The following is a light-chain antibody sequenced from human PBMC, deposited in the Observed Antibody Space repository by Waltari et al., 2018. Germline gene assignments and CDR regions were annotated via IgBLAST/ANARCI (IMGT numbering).Light chain of an antibody. Sequence: IQLTQSPSSLPASVGDRVTSTCPASQGISNYLAWYQQKPGTAPKLLIYAASTLQSGVPTRFSGSGYGKDFNLTISSLQPEDFATYCCQQLNSYQWTFGQGTKVEIK. CDR3: QQLNSYQWT. V-gene: IGKV1-9*01. J-gene: IGKJ1*01. CDR1: QGISNY. CDR2: AAS.